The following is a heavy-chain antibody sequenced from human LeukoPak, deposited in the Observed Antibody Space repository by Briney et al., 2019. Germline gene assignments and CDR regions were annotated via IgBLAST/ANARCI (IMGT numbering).Heavy chain of an antibody. CDR3: ASTDTGSFDY. Sequence: SETLSLTCTVSGDSISSSSYYWGWIRQPPGRGLEWIVTIHYSGSTYYNPSLKSRVTISLDTSKNQFSLNLSSVTAADTAMYYCASTDTGSFDYWGQGTLVTVSS. CDR1: GDSISSSSYY. V-gene: IGHV4-39*07. J-gene: IGHJ4*02. D-gene: IGHD4-17*01. CDR2: IHYSGST.